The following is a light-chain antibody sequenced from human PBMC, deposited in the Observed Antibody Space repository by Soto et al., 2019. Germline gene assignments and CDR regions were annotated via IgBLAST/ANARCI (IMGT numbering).Light chain of an antibody. CDR3: QQYGSSPPT. CDR1: QSVSNNY. CDR2: GAS. V-gene: IGKV3-20*01. Sequence: EIVLTQSQGTLSLSPGERATLSCRASQSVSNNYLAWYQRKPGQAPRLLIYGASSRATDIPTRFSGSGSGIDFTLTITRLEPEDFAVYYCQQYGSSPPTFGQGTKVEIK. J-gene: IGKJ1*01.